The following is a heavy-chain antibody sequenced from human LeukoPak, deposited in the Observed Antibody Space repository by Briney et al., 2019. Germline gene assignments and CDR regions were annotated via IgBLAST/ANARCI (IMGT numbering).Heavy chain of an antibody. D-gene: IGHD3-10*01. V-gene: IGHV3-13*04. CDR1: GFTFSSYD. J-gene: IGHJ6*03. CDR3: ARASRGVWFGASYMDV. CDR2: IGTAGDT. Sequence: GRSLRLSCAATGFTFSSYDIHCVRQATGKCLELVSAIGTAGDTYYPGSVKCRFTISRENAKNSLYLQMYSLRAGDTAVYYCARASRGVWFGASYMDVWGKGTTVTISS.